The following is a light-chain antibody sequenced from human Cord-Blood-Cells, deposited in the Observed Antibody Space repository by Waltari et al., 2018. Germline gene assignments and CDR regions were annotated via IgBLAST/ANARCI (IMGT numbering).Light chain of an antibody. CDR1: SGYSNYK. Sequence: QPVLTQPPSASASLGASVTLTCTLSSGYSNYKVDWYQQRPGKGPRFVMRVGTGGIVGSKGAGVPARFSVLGSGLKRYRTIKNIQEEDESDYHCGADHGSGSNFVVFGGGTKLTVL. J-gene: IGLJ2*01. CDR2: VGTGGIVG. V-gene: IGLV9-49*01. CDR3: GADHGSGSNFVV.